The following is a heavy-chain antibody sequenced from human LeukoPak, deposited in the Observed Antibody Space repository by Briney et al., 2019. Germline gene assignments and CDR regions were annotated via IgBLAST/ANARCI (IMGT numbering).Heavy chain of an antibody. D-gene: IGHD3-22*01. CDR2: INPNSGGT. Sequence: GASVKVSCKASGYTFTGYYMHWVRQAPGQGLEWMGWINPNSGGTNYAQKFQGRVTMTTDTSTSTAYMELRSLRSDDTAVYYCARDLGVVVITPRSRWFDPWGQGTLVTVSS. CDR3: ARDLGVVVITPRSRWFDP. J-gene: IGHJ5*02. CDR1: GYTFTGYY. V-gene: IGHV1-2*02.